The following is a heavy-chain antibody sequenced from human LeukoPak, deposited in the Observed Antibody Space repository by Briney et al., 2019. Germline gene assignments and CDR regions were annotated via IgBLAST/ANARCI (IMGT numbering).Heavy chain of an antibody. CDR1: GFTVSSNY. CDR2: IYSGGST. V-gene: IGHV3-66*02. CDR3: ARDQRGITIFGVVPWFDP. J-gene: IGHJ5*02. Sequence: QPGGSLRLSCAASGFTVSSNYMSWVRQAPGKGLEWVSVIYSGGSTYYADSVKGRFTISRDNSKNTLYLQMNSLRAEDTAVYYCARDQRGITIFGVVPWFDPWGQGTLVAVSS. D-gene: IGHD3-3*01.